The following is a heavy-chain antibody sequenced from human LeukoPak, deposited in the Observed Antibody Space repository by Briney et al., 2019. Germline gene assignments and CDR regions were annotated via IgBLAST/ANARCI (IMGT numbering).Heavy chain of an antibody. Sequence: PSETLSLTCTVSGGSISSSSYYWGWIRQPPGKGLEWIGSIYYSGSTYYNPSLKSRVTISVDTSKNQFSLKLSSVTAADTAVYYCARETLISYSSSYFDYWGQGTLVTVSS. J-gene: IGHJ4*02. V-gene: IGHV4-39*07. D-gene: IGHD6-13*01. CDR3: ARETLISYSSSYFDY. CDR1: GGSISSSSYY. CDR2: IYYSGST.